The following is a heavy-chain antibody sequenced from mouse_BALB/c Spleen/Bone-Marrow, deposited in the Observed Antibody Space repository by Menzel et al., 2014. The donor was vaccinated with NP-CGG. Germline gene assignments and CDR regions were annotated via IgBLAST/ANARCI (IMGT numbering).Heavy chain of an antibody. Sequence: AQLQQSGAELAKPGASVKMSCKASGYTFTNYWMHWVKQRPGQGLEWIGYINPSTGYTEYNQKFKDKATLTADKSSSTAYMQLSSLTSEDSAVYYCARIYYYGRDYWGHTTTLAVSS. CDR2: INPSTGYT. CDR1: GYTFTNYW. CDR3: ARIYYYGRDY. J-gene: IGHJ2*01. V-gene: IGHV1-7*01. D-gene: IGHD1-1*01.